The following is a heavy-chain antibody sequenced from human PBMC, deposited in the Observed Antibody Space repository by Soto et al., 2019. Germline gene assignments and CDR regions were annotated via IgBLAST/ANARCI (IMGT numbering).Heavy chain of an antibody. CDR1: GYTLTELS. Sequence: GASVKVSCKVSGYTLTELSMHWVRQAPGKGLEWMGGFDPEDGETIYAQKFQGRVTMTEDTSTDTAYMELSSLRSEDTAVYYCATDLGYDILTGYRYGMDVWGQGTTVTVLL. J-gene: IGHJ6*02. D-gene: IGHD3-9*01. V-gene: IGHV1-24*01. CDR2: FDPEDGET. CDR3: ATDLGYDILTGYRYGMDV.